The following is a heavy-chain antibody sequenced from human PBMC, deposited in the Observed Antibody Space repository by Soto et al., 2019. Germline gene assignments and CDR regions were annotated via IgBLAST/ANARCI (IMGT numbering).Heavy chain of an antibody. Sequence: ASVKVSCKASGYTFTSYAMHWVRQAPGQRLEWMGWINPNSGGTNYAQKFQGWVTMTRDTSISTAYMELSRLRSDDTAVYYCARGDYYGSGSYFRLLSGYYYGMDVWGQGTTVTVSS. CDR3: ARGDYYGSGSYFRLLSGYYYGMDV. CDR2: INPNSGGT. D-gene: IGHD3-10*01. CDR1: GYTFTSYA. J-gene: IGHJ6*02. V-gene: IGHV1-2*04.